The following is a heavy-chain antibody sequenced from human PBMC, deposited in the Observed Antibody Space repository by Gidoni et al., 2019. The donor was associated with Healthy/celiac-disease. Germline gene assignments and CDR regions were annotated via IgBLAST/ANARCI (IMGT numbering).Heavy chain of an antibody. D-gene: IGHD2-2*01. Sequence: QLQLQESGPGLVKPSETLSLTCTVSGGSISSSRYYWGWIRQPPGKGLEWIGSIYYSGGTYYNPSLKSRVTIAVDTSKNQFSLKLSSVTAADTAVYYCARGVVPAASPSYYYYYYGMDVWGQGTTVTVSS. CDR3: ARGVVPAASPSYYYYYYGMDV. CDR1: GGSISSSRYY. V-gene: IGHV4-39*01. CDR2: IYYSGGT. J-gene: IGHJ6*02.